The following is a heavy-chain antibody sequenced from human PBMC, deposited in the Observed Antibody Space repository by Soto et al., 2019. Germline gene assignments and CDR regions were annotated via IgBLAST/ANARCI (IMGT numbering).Heavy chain of an antibody. V-gene: IGHV4-59*08. J-gene: IGHJ5*02. CDR3: ARQGLGEYSGYGYTWFDP. CDR2: IYYSGST. CDR1: GGSISSYY. D-gene: IGHD5-12*01. Sequence: SETLSLTCTVSGGSISSYYWSWIRQPPGKGLEWIGYIYYSGSTNYNPSLKSRVTISVDTSKNQFSLKLSSVTAADTAVYYCARQGLGEYSGYGYTWFDPWGQGTLVTVSS.